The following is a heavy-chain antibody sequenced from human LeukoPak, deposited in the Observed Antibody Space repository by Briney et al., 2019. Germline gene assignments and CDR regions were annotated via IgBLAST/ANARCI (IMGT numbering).Heavy chain of an antibody. J-gene: IGHJ5*02. D-gene: IGHD4-17*01. Sequence: PGGSLRLSCATSGFTFSTSDMHWVRQAPGKGLEWVSFIQYDGSRKNYVDSVKGRFTISRDNSKNTLYLQMNSLRAEDTAVYYCARDSTGSGDYDFWFDPWGQGTLVTVSS. CDR2: IQYDGSRK. V-gene: IGHV3-30*02. CDR3: ARDSTGSGDYDFWFDP. CDR1: GFTFSTSD.